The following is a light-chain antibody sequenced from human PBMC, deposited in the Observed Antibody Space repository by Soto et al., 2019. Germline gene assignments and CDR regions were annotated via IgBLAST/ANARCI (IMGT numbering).Light chain of an antibody. V-gene: IGKV3-11*01. CDR3: QQRSNWPPLT. Sequence: ILLAQSPGALALLPGRVAALLCGSCQSLSTNSLAWYQQKPGQAPRLLIYDASNRATGIPARFSGSGSGTDFTLTISSLEPEDFAVYYCQQRSNWPPLTFGGGTKVDIK. CDR1: QSLSTN. J-gene: IGKJ4*01. CDR2: DAS.